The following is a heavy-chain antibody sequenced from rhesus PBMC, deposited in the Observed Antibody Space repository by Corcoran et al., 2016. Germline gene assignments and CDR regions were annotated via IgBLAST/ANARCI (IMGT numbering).Heavy chain of an antibody. CDR3: ARTLGNLVVGVDY. Sequence: QVQLQESGPGVVKPSEHLSLTCAVSGGSIRDSYLWIWIPQPPGQGLEGIGNMWGSRTRTNYAPYRMSRVTISKDTSKSQFARKLGSVTASDTAVYYCARTLGNLVVGVDYWGQGVLVTVSS. CDR1: GGSIRDSYL. V-gene: IGHV4S10*01. D-gene: IGHD2-39*01. CDR2: MWGSRTRT. J-gene: IGHJ4*01.